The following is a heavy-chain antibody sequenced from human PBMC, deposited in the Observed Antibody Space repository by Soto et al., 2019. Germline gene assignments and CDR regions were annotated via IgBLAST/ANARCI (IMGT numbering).Heavy chain of an antibody. V-gene: IGHV3-66*01. J-gene: IGHJ4*02. D-gene: IGHD3-16*01. Sequence: EEQLVESGGDLVQPGGSLRLSCAASGFTVSNNYMSWVRQAPGKGLEWVSLIYSGGSTYYADSVKGRFTISRDSSKNTLYLQMNSLRAEDTAMYYCAAYSHKGYWGQGTLDTVSS. CDR3: AAYSHKGY. CDR1: GFTVSNNY. CDR2: IYSGGST.